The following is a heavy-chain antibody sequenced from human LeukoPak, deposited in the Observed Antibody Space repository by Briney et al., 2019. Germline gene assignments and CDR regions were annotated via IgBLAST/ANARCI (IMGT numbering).Heavy chain of an antibody. D-gene: IGHD3-10*01. Sequence: ASVKVSCKVSGYTLTELSMHWVRQAPGKGLEWMGGFDPEDGETTYAQKFQGRVTITADESTSTAYMELSSLRSEDTAVYYCAREDMVRGVRGYYMDVWGKGTTVTISS. J-gene: IGHJ6*03. V-gene: IGHV1-24*01. CDR1: GYTLTELS. CDR3: AREDMVRGVRGYYMDV. CDR2: FDPEDGET.